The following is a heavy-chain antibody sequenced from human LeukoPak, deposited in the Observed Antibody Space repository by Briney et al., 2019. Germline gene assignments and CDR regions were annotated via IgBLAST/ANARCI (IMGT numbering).Heavy chain of an antibody. V-gene: IGHV3-23*01. Sequence: GGSLRLSCAASGFSFSSYAMSWVRQAPGKGLEWVSAISGSGGSTYYADSVKGRFTISRDNSKNTLYLQMNSLRAEDTAVYYCAKDLNSSSWPAVYYYYYYGMDVWGQGTTVTVSS. J-gene: IGHJ6*02. CDR2: ISGSGGST. CDR3: AKDLNSSSWPAVYYYYYYGMDV. D-gene: IGHD6-13*01. CDR1: GFSFSSYA.